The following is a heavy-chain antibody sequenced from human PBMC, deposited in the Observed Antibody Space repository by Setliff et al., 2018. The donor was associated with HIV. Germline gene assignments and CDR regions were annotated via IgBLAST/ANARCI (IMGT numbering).Heavy chain of an antibody. D-gene: IGHD3-10*01. Sequence: ASVKVSCKASGYTFTSYYIHWVRQAPGQGLEWMGIINPSGGSTNYAQKFQDRVTMTRDTSTTTVYMDLRSLRSEDTAVYYCGRARGRLSDFDIWGQGTMVTVSS. J-gene: IGHJ3*02. CDR3: GRARGRLSDFDI. V-gene: IGHV1-46*01. CDR1: GYTFTSYY. CDR2: INPSGGST.